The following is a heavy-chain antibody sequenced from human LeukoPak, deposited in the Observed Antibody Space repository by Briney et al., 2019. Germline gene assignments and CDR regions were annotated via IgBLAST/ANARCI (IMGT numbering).Heavy chain of an antibody. CDR3: ARESYSSGWYKDY. V-gene: IGHV4-4*07. CDR2: IYSSGST. Sequence: SETLSLTCTVSGGSISSYYWSWLRQPAGKGLEWIGRIYSSGSTNYNPSLKSRVTMSVDTSKNQFSLNLSSLTAADTAFYYCARESYSSGWYKDYWGQGILVTVSS. D-gene: IGHD6-19*01. J-gene: IGHJ4*02. CDR1: GGSISSYY.